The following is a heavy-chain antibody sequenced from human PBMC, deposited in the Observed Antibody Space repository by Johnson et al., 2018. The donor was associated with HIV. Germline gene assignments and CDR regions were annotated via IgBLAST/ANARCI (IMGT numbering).Heavy chain of an antibody. J-gene: IGHJ3*02. V-gene: IGHV3-11*01. Sequence: VSYISSSGSTIYYADSVKGRFAISRDNAQNSLYMQMNSLRVEETAVYFCARDYRGALDIWGQGTMVTVSS. CDR2: ISSSGSTI. CDR3: ARDYRGALDI. D-gene: IGHD4-11*01.